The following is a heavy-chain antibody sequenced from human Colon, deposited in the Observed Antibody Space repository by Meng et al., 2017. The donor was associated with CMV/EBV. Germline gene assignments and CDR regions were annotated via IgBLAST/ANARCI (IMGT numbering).Heavy chain of an antibody. D-gene: IGHD3-10*01. CDR1: GVTFSSYS. Sequence: LSCLASGVTFSSYSMHWVRQAPGKGLVWVSRFNSEGSSITYADSVKGRFTISRDNAKSTLYLQMNSLRAEDTAVYYCARGNYYGLDVWGQGTTVTVSS. V-gene: IGHV3-74*01. CDR3: ARGNYYGLDV. CDR2: FNSEGSSI. J-gene: IGHJ6*02.